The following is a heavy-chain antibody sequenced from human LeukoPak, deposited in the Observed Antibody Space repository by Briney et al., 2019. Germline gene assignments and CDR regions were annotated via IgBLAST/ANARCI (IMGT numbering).Heavy chain of an antibody. Sequence: PGGSLRLSCAASGFTFSSYSMTWVRQAPGQGLEWVSCISSSSSYIYYADSVKGRFTISRENAKNSLSLQMNSLRAEDTAVYYCARELLTYSNHKLGHYMDVWGKGTTVTVSS. J-gene: IGHJ6*03. V-gene: IGHV3-21*01. D-gene: IGHD4-11*01. CDR2: ISSSSSYI. CDR3: ARELLTYSNHKLGHYMDV. CDR1: GFTFSSYS.